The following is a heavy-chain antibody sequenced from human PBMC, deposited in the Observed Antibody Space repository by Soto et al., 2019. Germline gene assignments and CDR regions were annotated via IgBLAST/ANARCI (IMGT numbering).Heavy chain of an antibody. D-gene: IGHD3-10*01. V-gene: IGHV3-23*01. CDR3: ASTPGNYLGSLHT. J-gene: IGHJ5*02. Sequence: VGSMRLSCAASGFSFSNYAMNWVRQAPGKGLEWVSAVSGGGGSTFHADSVKGRFTISRDISKSTPYLQMNTLSADDTAIYYCASTPGNYLGSLHTWGQGTQVTVSS. CDR2: VSGGGGST. CDR1: GFSFSNYA.